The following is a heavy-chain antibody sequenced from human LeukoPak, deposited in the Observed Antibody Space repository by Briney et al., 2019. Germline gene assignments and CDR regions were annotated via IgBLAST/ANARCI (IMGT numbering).Heavy chain of an antibody. Sequence: GGSLRLSCAASGFTFSSYAMSWVRQAPGKGLEWVSGISGSGGNTYYADSVKGRFAISRDNSKNTLFLQMNSLRAEDTAVYYCATEKGDSPDYWGQGTLVTVSS. CDR2: ISGSGGNT. J-gene: IGHJ4*02. CDR1: GFTFSSYA. V-gene: IGHV3-23*01. CDR3: ATEKGDSPDY. D-gene: IGHD2-21*01.